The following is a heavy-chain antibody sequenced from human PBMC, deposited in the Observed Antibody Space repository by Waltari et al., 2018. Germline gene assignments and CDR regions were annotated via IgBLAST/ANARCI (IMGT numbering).Heavy chain of an antibody. CDR3: ARGRRQGSSDQSLYY. CDR2: INHSGST. CDR1: GGSFSGYY. D-gene: IGHD6-19*01. J-gene: IGHJ4*02. V-gene: IGHV4-34*01. Sequence: QVQLQQWGAGLLKPSETLSLTCAVYGGSFSGYYWSWIRQPPGKGLEWIGEINHSGSTNYNPSLKSRVTISVDTSKNQFSLKLSSVTAADTAVYYCARGRRQGSSDQSLYYWGQGTLVTVSS.